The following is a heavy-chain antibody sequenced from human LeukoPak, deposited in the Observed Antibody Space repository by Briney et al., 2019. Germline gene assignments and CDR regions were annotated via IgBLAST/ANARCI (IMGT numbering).Heavy chain of an antibody. Sequence: PGGALRLSCAASGFTFSSYEMNWVRQAPGKGLEWVSYISSSCSTIYYADSVKGRFTISRDKAKNSLYLQMNSLRAEDTAVYYCARGVIGTTPPWFDPWGQGTLVTVSS. CDR3: ARGVIGTTPPWFDP. CDR2: ISSSCSTI. CDR1: GFTFSSYE. D-gene: IGHD1-7*01. J-gene: IGHJ5*02. V-gene: IGHV3-48*03.